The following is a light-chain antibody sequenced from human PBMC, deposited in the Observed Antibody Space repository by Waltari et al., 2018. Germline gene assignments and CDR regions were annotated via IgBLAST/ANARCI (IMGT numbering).Light chain of an antibody. CDR3: QQYGSSPPLT. Sequence: EIVLTQSPATLPLSPGARATPSFGASQCVSISYLAWYQQKPGLAPSLLIYDASSSATGIPDMFSGSGSGTDFTLTISRLEPEDFAVYYCQQYGSSPPLTFGGGTKVEIK. CDR2: DAS. CDR1: QCVSISY. J-gene: IGKJ4*01. V-gene: IGKV3D-20*01.